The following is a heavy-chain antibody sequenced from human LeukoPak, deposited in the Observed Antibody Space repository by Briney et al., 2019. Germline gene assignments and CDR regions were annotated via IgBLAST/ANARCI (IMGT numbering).Heavy chain of an antibody. D-gene: IGHD6-19*01. V-gene: IGHV4-59*12. CDR1: GGSISGYY. CDR2: IYYSGST. Sequence: PSETLSLTCTVSGGSISGYYWSWIRQAPGKGLEWIGYIYYSGSTHYNPSLKSRVTISVDTSKNHLSLKLSSVTAADTAVYYCARDLAVDYYMDVWGKGTTVTISS. J-gene: IGHJ6*03. CDR3: ARDLAVDYYMDV.